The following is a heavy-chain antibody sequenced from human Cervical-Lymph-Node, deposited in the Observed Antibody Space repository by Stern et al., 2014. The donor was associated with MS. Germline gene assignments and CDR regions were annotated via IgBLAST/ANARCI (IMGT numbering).Heavy chain of an antibody. Sequence: VQLVESGPGLVKPSQTLSLTCTVPGGSISSGNYYWSWIRQPAGEGLEWIGRIYSSGSTQYNPPLKSRVTISADTSTNQFSLQLSSVTAADTAVYYCARGNYDVLTDNGGHGFDIWGQGTMVTVSS. CDR3: ARGNYDVLTDNGGHGFDI. D-gene: IGHD3-9*01. V-gene: IGHV4-61*02. CDR1: GGSISSGNYY. J-gene: IGHJ3*02. CDR2: IYSSGST.